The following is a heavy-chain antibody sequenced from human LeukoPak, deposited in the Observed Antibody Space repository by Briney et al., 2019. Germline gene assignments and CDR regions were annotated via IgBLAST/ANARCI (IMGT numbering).Heavy chain of an antibody. CDR3: AKSVTADP. D-gene: IGHD4-23*01. J-gene: IGHJ5*02. CDR1: GFTFSTYA. V-gene: IGHV3-23*01. Sequence: GGSLRLSCTASGFTFSTYALSWVRQAPGKGLEWVSAISPGGGRTYYADSVKGRFAISRDNSKNTLYLQMHSLRAEDTAVYYCAKSVTADPWGQGTLVTVSS. CDR2: ISPGGGRT.